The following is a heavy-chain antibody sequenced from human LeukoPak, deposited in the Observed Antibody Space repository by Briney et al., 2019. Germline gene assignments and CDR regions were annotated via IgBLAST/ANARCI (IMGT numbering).Heavy chain of an antibody. V-gene: IGHV3-23*01. D-gene: IGHD2-2*02. J-gene: IGHJ5*02. CDR2: ISGSRGRT. CDR1: GLTFRSYS. CDR3: VKATSSHDMLVVPVALRP. Sequence: GGSLSLSCAASGLTFRSYSMKWVRQAAGKGREWVACISGSRGRTNHAISVKVPFTSSTYNSKIPQYLQMSSLRAEDRGVYCCVKATSSHDMLVVPVALRPWGERTLVTVSS.